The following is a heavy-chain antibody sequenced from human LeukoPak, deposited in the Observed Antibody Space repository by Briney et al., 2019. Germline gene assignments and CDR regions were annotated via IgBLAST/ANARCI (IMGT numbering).Heavy chain of an antibody. CDR2: ISYDGSNK. Sequence: PGGPLRLSCAASGFTFSSYGMHWVRQAPGKGLAWVAVISYDGSNKYYADSVKGRFTISRDNSKNTLYLQMNSLRAEDTAVYYCAKDSKGPYDFWSGYSRMDVWGQGTTVTVSS. CDR1: GFTFSSYG. D-gene: IGHD3-3*01. J-gene: IGHJ6*02. CDR3: AKDSKGPYDFWSGYSRMDV. V-gene: IGHV3-30*18.